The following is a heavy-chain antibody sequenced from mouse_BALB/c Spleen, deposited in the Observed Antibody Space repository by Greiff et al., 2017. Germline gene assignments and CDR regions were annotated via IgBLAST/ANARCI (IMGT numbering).Heavy chain of an antibody. V-gene: IGHV5-9-4*01. CDR2: ISSGGSYT. Sequence: DVMLVESGGGLVKPGGSLKLSCAASGFTFSSYAMSWVRQSPEKRLEWVAEISSGGSYTYYPDTVTGRFTISRDNAKNTLYLEMSSLRSEDTAMYYCARITTATDYYAMDYWGQGTSVTVSS. J-gene: IGHJ4*01. CDR3: ARITTATDYYAMDY. D-gene: IGHD1-2*01. CDR1: GFTFSSYA.